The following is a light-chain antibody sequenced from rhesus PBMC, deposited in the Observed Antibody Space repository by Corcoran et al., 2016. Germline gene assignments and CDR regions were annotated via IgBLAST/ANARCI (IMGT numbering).Light chain of an antibody. CDR2: GAS. Sequence: EIVMTQSPATLSLSLGERATLSCRASQSVSSSLAWYQQKPGQAPRLLIYGASNRATDIPDRVSGSGSGTGFTLTFSSLEPEDFTVYYCQQYGNWPRTFGQGTKVEIK. V-gene: IGKV3-42*03. CDR1: QSVSSS. J-gene: IGKJ1*01. CDR3: QQYGNWPRT.